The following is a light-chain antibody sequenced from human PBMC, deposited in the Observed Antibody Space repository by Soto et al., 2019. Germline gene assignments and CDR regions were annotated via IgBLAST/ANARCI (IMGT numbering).Light chain of an antibody. CDR2: EVS. CDR3: VSYASGNTLL. CDR1: SSDVGGYNF. V-gene: IGLV2-14*01. Sequence: QCALTEPASVSASPGQSITISCTGTSSDVGGYNFVSWYQQYPGEAPKLMIYEVSSRPSGISDRFSGSKSGNTASLTISGLQTEDEGDYYCVSYASGNTLLFGTGTKVTVL. J-gene: IGLJ1*01.